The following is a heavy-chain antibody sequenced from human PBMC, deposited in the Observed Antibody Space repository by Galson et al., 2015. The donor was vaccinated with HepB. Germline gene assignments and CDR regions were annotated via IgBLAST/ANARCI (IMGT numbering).Heavy chain of an antibody. D-gene: IGHD6-13*01. Sequence: SLRLSCAAYGFTFSTYSMNWVRQAPGKGLEWVSSISGSGSYIYYADSVKGRFTISRDNSKNTLYLQMNSLRAEDTAVYYCAKDRVGAAAGKTDHLDYWGQGTLVTVSS. V-gene: IGHV3-21*04. J-gene: IGHJ4*02. CDR2: ISGSGSYI. CDR3: AKDRVGAAAGKTDHLDY. CDR1: GFTFSTYS.